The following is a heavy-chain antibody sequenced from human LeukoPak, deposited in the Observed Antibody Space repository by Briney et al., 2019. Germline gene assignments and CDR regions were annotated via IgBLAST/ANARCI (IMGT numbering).Heavy chain of an antibody. CDR1: GFTFSTFA. V-gene: IGHV3-23*01. D-gene: IGHD3-9*01. CDR2: IFPSGGEI. Sequence: GGSLRLSCAASGFTFSTFAMIWVRQPPGKGLEWVSSIFPSGGEIHYADSVRGRFTISRDNSKNTLYLQMNSLRAEDTAVYYCAKDRVHDILTGYFDYWGQGTLVTVSS. CDR3: AKDRVHDILTGYFDY. J-gene: IGHJ4*02.